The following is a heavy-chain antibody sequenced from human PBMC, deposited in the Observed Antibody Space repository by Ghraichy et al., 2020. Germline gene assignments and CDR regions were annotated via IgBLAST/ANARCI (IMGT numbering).Heavy chain of an antibody. D-gene: IGHD6-13*01. J-gene: IGHJ5*02. CDR2: IYYSGST. Sequence: SETLSLTCTVSGGSISSYYWSWIRQPPGKGLEWIGYIYYSGSTNYNPSLKSRVTISVDTSKNQFSLKLSSVTAADTAVYYCARRKGAAASRYNWFNPWGQGTLVTVSS. V-gene: IGHV4-59*01. CDR3: ARRKGAAASRYNWFNP. CDR1: GGSISSYY.